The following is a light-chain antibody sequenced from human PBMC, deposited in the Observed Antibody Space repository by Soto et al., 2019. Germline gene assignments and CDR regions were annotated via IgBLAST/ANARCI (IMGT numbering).Light chain of an antibody. Sequence: EIVLTQSPATLSLSPGDRATLSCRASQSVGNDLVWYHQKRGQAPRVLIYYASNRATGIPARFSGSGSGTDFTPTISGLEPEDFAFYYCQQRNSWPPTFGGGTRVEIK. V-gene: IGKV3-11*01. CDR3: QQRNSWPPT. J-gene: IGKJ4*01. CDR2: YAS. CDR1: QSVGND.